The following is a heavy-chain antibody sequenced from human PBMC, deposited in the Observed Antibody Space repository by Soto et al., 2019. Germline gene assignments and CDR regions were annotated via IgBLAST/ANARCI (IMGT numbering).Heavy chain of an antibody. CDR1: GGTFRTYA. CDR2: IIPIFGTV. V-gene: IGHV1-69*12. CDR3: AKGAVAGTPTSYCYYGMDV. J-gene: IGHJ6*02. D-gene: IGHD6-19*01. Sequence: QVQLLQSGAEVKKPGSSVRVSCEASGGTFRTYAISWVRQAPGQGLEWMGEIIPIFGTVNYAQKFQGRVTITADESTTTVYMDLRSLRSEDTAVYYGAKGAVAGTPTSYCYYGMDVWGQGTTVTVSS.